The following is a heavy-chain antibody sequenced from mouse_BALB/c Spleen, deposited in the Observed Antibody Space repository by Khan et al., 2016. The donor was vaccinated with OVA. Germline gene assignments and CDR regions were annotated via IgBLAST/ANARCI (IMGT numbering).Heavy chain of an antibody. CDR1: GYTFTSYT. V-gene: IGHV1-4*01. CDR3: ERSAFYGRRSYFDY. CDR2: IDPSSGYT. D-gene: IGHD1-1*01. Sequence: QVQLQQSGAELARPGASVKMSCKASGYTFTSYTMHWVKQRPGQALEWIGYIDPSSGYTNYNQKFRDKATLTVDKSSSTAYIQLSSLTSEDSAVHYCERSAFYGRRSYFDYWGPGTTLTVSS. J-gene: IGHJ2*01.